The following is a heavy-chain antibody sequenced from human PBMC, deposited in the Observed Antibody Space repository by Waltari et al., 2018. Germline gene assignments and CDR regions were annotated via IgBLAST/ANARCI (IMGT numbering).Heavy chain of an antibody. CDR1: GFNFSGSA. J-gene: IGHJ4*02. CDR3: TRTTVTSPFDY. CDR2: IRSKANSYAT. D-gene: IGHD4-17*01. V-gene: IGHV3-73*01. Sequence: EVQLVESGGGFVQPGGSLKLSCAASGFNFSGSAMTGVRQASGKGLEWVGRIRSKANSYATAYAASVKGRFTISRDDSKNTAYLQMNSLKTEDTAVYYCTRTTVTSPFDYWGQGTLVTVSS.